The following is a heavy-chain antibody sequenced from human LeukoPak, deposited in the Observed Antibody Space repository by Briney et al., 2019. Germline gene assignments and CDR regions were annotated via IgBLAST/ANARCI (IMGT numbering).Heavy chain of an antibody. J-gene: IGHJ4*02. CDR2: ISSSGSTI. D-gene: IGHD4-17*01. CDR1: GFTFSDYY. Sequence: GGSLRLSCAASGFTFSDYYMSWIRQAPGKGLEWVSYISSSGSTIYYADSVRGRFSISRDNAKNSLYLQMNSLRAEDTAVYYCAMDGVTTLGIFDYWGQGTLVTVSS. V-gene: IGHV3-11*04. CDR3: AMDGVTTLGIFDY.